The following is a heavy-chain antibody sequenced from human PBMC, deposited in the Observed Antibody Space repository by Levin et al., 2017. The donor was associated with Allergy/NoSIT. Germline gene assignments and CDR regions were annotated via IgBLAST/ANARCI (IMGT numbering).Heavy chain of an antibody. D-gene: IGHD6-19*01. CDR3: ARLGIPVEGGDYYYGMDV. CDR1: GFTFSFYG. Sequence: GGSLRLSCAASGFTFSFYGMHWVRQAPGKGLEWVTLIWNHGSRTDYADSVKGRFTTSRDNSKNMVYLQMSSLRAEDTAVYYCARLGIPVEGGDYYYGMDVWGHGTTVTVSS. CDR2: IWNHGSRT. J-gene: IGHJ6*02. V-gene: IGHV3-33*01.